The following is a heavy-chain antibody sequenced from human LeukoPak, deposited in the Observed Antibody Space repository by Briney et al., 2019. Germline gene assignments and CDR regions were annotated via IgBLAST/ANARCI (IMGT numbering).Heavy chain of an antibody. J-gene: IGHJ4*02. CDR3: ARSRITDLWSGQTVDY. Sequence: PSETLSLTCTVSGGSISSSSYYWGWIRQPPGKGLEWIGSIYYSGSTYYNPSLKSRVTISVDTSKNQFSLKLSSVTAADTAVYYCARSRITDLWSGQTVDYWGQGTLVTVSS. CDR2: IYYSGST. D-gene: IGHD3-3*01. V-gene: IGHV4-39*01. CDR1: GGSISSSSYY.